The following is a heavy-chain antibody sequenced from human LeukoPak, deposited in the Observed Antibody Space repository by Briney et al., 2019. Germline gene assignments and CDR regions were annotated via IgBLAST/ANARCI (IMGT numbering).Heavy chain of an antibody. J-gene: IGHJ4*02. V-gene: IGHV3-23*01. Sequence: AGGSLRLSCAASGFTFSSYAMSWVRQAPGKGLEWVSAISGSGGSTYYADSVKGRFTISRDNSKNTLYLQMNSLRAEDTAVYYCAKDRAEYFFRSDYWGQGTLVTVSS. D-gene: IGHD3-3*01. CDR2: ISGSGGST. CDR1: GFTFSSYA. CDR3: AKDRAEYFFRSDY.